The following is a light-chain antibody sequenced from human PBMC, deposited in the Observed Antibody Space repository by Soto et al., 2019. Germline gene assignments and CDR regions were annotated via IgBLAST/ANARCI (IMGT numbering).Light chain of an antibody. CDR2: AAS. Sequence: EIVLTHSPATLSLSPCEGAALSWRASQSIGTYLAWYQHNPGQAPRLLIYAASSRATGSPDRFSGGGSGTDFTLTISRLEPEDFAVYYCQQYGYSPITFGQGTRLEIK. CDR3: QQYGYSPIT. V-gene: IGKV3-20*01. J-gene: IGKJ5*01. CDR1: QSIGTY.